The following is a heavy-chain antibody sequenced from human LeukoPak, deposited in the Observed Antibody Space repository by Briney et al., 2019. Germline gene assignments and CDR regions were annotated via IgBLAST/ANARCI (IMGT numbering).Heavy chain of an antibody. CDR3: VRHAGRTGGQ. V-gene: IGHV3-11*01. J-gene: IGHJ4*02. CDR2: ISGNGGDI. Sequence: GGSLRLSCAASGFSFGGHYMSWMRQAPGKGPEWISYISGNGGDIAYADSVKGRFTISRDNAKNSPHLQMNSLRVEDTAVYHCVRHAGRTGGQWGQGTLIAVSS. D-gene: IGHD3-10*01. CDR1: GFSFGGHY.